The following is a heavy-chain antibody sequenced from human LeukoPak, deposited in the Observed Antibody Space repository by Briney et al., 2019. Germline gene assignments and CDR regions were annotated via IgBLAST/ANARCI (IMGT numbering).Heavy chain of an antibody. CDR3: ARDIVGATGDAFDI. V-gene: IGHV3-66*01. CDR1: GFIVSSNY. Sequence: GGSLRLSCAGSGFIVSSNYMSWVRQAAGKGLEWVSVIYGSSRTYYADSVKGRFTISRDNSKNTVYLQMDSLRAEDTAVYYCARDIVGATGDAFDIWGQGTMVTVSS. J-gene: IGHJ3*02. D-gene: IGHD1-26*01. CDR2: IYGSSRT.